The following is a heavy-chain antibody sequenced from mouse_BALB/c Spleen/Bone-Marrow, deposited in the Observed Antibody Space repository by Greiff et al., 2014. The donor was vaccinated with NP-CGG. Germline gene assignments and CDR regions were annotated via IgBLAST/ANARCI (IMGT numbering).Heavy chain of an antibody. CDR2: ISSGGSYT. CDR1: GFTFSSYT. CDR3: TRDLYDGYYYYAMDY. D-gene: IGHD2-3*01. V-gene: IGHV5-6-4*01. Sequence: EVKLVESGGGLVKPGGSLKLSCVVSGFTFSSYTMSWVRQTPEKRLEWVATISSGGSYTYYPDSVKGRFTISRDNAKNTLYLQMSILNSEDTAMYYWTRDLYDGYYYYAMDYWGQGTSVTVSS. J-gene: IGHJ4*01.